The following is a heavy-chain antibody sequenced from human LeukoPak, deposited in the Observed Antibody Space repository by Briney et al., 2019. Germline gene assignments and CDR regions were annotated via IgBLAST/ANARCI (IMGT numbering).Heavy chain of an antibody. D-gene: IGHD3-3*02. V-gene: IGHV3-21*01. CDR1: GFTFSSYS. CDR2: ISSSSSYI. Sequence: KSGGSLRLSCAASGFTFSSYSMNWVRQAPGKGLEWVSSISSSSSYIYYADSVKGRFTISRDNAKNSLYLQMNSLRVEDTAVYYCARALIALDYWGQGTLVTVSS. J-gene: IGHJ4*02. CDR3: ARALIALDY.